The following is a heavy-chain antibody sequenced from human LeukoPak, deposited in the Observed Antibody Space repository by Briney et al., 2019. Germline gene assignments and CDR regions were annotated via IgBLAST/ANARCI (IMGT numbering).Heavy chain of an antibody. CDR2: INHSGST. J-gene: IGHJ3*02. CDR1: GGSFSGYY. CDR3: ARKGRRAAFDI. Sequence: PSETLSLTCAVYGGSFSGYYWSWIRQPPGKGLEWIGEINHSGSTNYNPSLKSRVTISVDTSKNQFSLKLSSGTAADTAVYYCARKGRRAAFDIWGQGTMVTVSS. V-gene: IGHV4-34*01.